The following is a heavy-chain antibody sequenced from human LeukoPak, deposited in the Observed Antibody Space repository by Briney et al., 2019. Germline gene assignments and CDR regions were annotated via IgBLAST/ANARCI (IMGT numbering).Heavy chain of an antibody. CDR3: AKGIIYSRAAAPFDP. CDR2: ISVSGDST. J-gene: IGHJ5*02. D-gene: IGHD2-2*01. Sequence: PGGSLRLSCAASGFTFSSYAMSWVRQAPGKGLEWVSTISVSGDSTYYADSVKGRFTISRDNSKNTLYLQMNSLRAEDTAVYYCAKGIIYSRAAAPFDPWGQGTLVTVSS. V-gene: IGHV3-23*01. CDR1: GFTFSSYA.